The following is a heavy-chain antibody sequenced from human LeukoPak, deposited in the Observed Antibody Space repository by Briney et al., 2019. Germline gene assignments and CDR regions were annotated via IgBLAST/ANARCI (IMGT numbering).Heavy chain of an antibody. J-gene: IGHJ4*02. V-gene: IGHV1-2*02. CDR2: INPNSGGT. CDR1: GYTFTGYY. Sequence: ASVKVSCKASGYTFTGYYMHWVRQAPGQGLEWMGWINPNSGGTNYAQKFQGRVTMTRDMSTSTVYMELSSLRSEDTAVYYCARSRLTIAVAGTGPFDYWGQGTLVTVSS. D-gene: IGHD6-19*01. CDR3: ARSRLTIAVAGTGPFDY.